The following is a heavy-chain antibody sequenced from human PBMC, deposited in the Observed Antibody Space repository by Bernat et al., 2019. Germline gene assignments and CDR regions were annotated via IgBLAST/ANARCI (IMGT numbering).Heavy chain of an antibody. CDR2: IYYSGST. D-gene: IGHD3-10*01. V-gene: IGHV4-30-4*01. J-gene: IGHJ3*02. Sequence: QVQLQESGPGLVKPSQTLSLTCTVSGGSISSGDYYWSWIRQPPGKGLEWIGYIYYSGSTYYNPSLKSRVTISVDTSKNQFSLKLSSVTAADTAVYYCARAPLNYERFGESSDAFDIWGQGTMVTVSS. CDR3: ARAPLNYERFGESSDAFDI. CDR1: GGSISSGDYY.